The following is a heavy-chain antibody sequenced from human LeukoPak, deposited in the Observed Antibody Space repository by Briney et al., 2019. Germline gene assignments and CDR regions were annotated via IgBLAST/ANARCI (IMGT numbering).Heavy chain of an antibody. Sequence: SETLSLTCTVSGGSISSYYWSWIRQPPGKGLEWIGYIYYSGSTNYNPSLKSRVTISVDTSKNQFSLKLSSVTAADTAVYYCARGGYSYFPYWGQGSLVTVSS. CDR3: ARGGYSYFPY. V-gene: IGHV4-59*01. J-gene: IGHJ4*02. CDR1: GGSISSYY. CDR2: IYYSGST. D-gene: IGHD5-18*01.